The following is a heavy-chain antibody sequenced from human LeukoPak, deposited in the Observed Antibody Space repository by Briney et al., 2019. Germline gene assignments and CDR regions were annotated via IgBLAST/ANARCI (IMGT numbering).Heavy chain of an antibody. Sequence: SETLSLTCTVSGGSISSSSYYWGWIRQPPGKGLEWIGSIYYSGSTYYNPSLKSRVTISVDTSKNQFSLKLSSVTAADTAVYYCARDGGVKWFGYNWFDPWGQGTLVTVSS. V-gene: IGHV4-39*07. CDR3: ARDGGVKWFGYNWFDP. D-gene: IGHD3-10*01. CDR2: IYYSGST. J-gene: IGHJ5*02. CDR1: GGSISSSSYY.